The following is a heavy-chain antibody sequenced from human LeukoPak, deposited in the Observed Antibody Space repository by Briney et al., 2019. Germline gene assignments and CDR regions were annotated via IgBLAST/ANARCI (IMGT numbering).Heavy chain of an antibody. J-gene: IGHJ6*02. Sequence: SVKVSCKASGGTFSSYAISWVRQAPGQGLEWMGRIIPILGIANYAQKFQGRVTITADKSTSTAYMELSSLRSEDTAVYYCARGAARGGYYYGMDVWGQGTTVTVSS. CDR3: ARGAARGGYYYGMDV. CDR1: GGTFSSYA. D-gene: IGHD6-6*01. V-gene: IGHV1-69*04. CDR2: IIPILGIA.